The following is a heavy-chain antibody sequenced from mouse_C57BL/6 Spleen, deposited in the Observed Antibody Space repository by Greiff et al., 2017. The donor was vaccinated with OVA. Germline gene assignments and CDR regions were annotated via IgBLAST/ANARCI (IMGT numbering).Heavy chain of an antibody. V-gene: IGHV14-3*01. CDR3: ARVVYYDYDEYAMDY. J-gene: IGHJ4*01. CDR1: GFNIKNTY. D-gene: IGHD2-4*01. Sequence: VQLKQSVAELVRPGASVKLSCTASGFNIKNTYMHWVKQRPEQGLEWIGRIDPANGNTKYAPKFQGKATITADTSSNTAYLQLSSLTSEDTAIYYCARVVYYDYDEYAMDYWGQGTSVTVSS. CDR2: IDPANGNT.